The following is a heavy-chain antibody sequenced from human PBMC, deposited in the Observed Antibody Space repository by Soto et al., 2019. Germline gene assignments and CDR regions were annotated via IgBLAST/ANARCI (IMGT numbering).Heavy chain of an antibody. V-gene: IGHV1-18*01. CDR1: GYTFTSYG. J-gene: IGHJ4*02. Sequence: QVPLVQSGAEVKKPGASVKVSCKASGYTFTSYGISWVRQAPGQGREWMGWISAYNGNTNYAQKLQGRVTMTTDTSTSTAYMELRSLRSDDTAVYYCARDQQRTTVTTYPPDYWGQGTLVTVSS. CDR3: ARDQQRTTVTTYPPDY. D-gene: IGHD4-17*01. CDR2: ISAYNGNT.